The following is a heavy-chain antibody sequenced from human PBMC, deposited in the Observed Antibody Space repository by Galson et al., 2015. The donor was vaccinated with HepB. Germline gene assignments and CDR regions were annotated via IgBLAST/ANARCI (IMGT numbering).Heavy chain of an antibody. CDR3: ARGRWYQLLSAFDI. D-gene: IGHD2-2*01. CDR2: INAGNGNT. Sequence: SCKASGYTFTSYAMHWVRQAPGQRLEWMGWINAGNGNTKYSQKFQGRVTITRDTSASTAYMELSSLRSEDTAVYYCARGRWYQLLSAFDIWGQGTMVTVSS. V-gene: IGHV1-3*01. J-gene: IGHJ3*02. CDR1: GYTFTSYA.